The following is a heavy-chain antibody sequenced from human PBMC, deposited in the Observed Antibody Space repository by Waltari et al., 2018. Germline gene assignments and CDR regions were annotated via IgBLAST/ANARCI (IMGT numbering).Heavy chain of an antibody. Sequence: EVQLVQSGAEVKKPGESLKISCKGSGYSFTSYWIGWVRQMPGKGLEWMGIHYSGGPDHRYDPSFQGQDTNSADQSIRTAYLQWSGLKAADTAMYFCARGSLVVTPEEYPFDYWGQGTLVTVSS. CDR2: HYSGGPDH. J-gene: IGHJ4*02. CDR1: GYSFTSYW. CDR3: ARGSLVVTPEEYPFDY. V-gene: IGHV5-51*01. D-gene: IGHD2-21*02.